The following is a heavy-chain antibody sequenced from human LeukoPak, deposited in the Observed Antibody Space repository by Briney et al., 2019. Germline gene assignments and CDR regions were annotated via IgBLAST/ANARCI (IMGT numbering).Heavy chain of an antibody. CDR1: GFTFSSYA. J-gene: IGHJ4*02. D-gene: IGHD6-13*01. CDR2: ISGSGGST. CDR3: AKVVAAAGRGYYFDY. Sequence: GGSLRLSCAAPGFTFSSYAVSWVRQAPGKGLEWVSAISGSGGSTYYADSVKGRFTISRDNSKNTLYLQMNSLRAEDTAVYYCAKVVAAAGRGYYFDYWGQGTLVTVSS. V-gene: IGHV3-23*01.